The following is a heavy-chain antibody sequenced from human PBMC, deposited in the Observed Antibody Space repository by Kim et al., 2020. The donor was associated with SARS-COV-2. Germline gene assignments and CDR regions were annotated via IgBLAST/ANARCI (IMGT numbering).Heavy chain of an antibody. J-gene: IGHJ4*02. D-gene: IGHD4-17*01. Sequence: SVKGRFTISRDNAKNSLYLQMNSLRAEDTAVYYCARALTNDYGDYDGIDYWGQGTLVTVSS. V-gene: IGHV3-21*01. CDR3: ARALTNDYGDYDGIDY.